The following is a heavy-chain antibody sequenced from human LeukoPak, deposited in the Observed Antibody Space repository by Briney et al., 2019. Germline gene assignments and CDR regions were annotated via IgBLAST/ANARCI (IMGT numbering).Heavy chain of an antibody. V-gene: IGHV1-18*01. D-gene: IGHD4-17*01. CDR3: AIFGDSLYSYYYMDV. J-gene: IGHJ6*03. Sequence: GASVKVSCKASGYTFTSYGISWVRQAPGQGLEWMGWISAYNGNTNYAQKLQGRVTMTTDTSTSTAYMELRSLRSDDTAVYYCAIFGDSLYSYYYMDVWGKGTTVTISS. CDR1: GYTFTSYG. CDR2: ISAYNGNT.